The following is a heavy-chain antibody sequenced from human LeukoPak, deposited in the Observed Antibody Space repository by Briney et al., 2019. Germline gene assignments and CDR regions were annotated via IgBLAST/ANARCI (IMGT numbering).Heavy chain of an antibody. Sequence: ASVKVSCKASGFIFTGYYMHWVRQAPGQGLEWMGWINPNSGGTKYAQKFQGRATMTRDTSISTAYMDLSRLRSDDTAVYYCARDHPYSSGWHGRVEAFDLWGQGTTVTVSS. CDR2: INPNSGGT. J-gene: IGHJ3*01. CDR3: ARDHPYSSGWHGRVEAFDL. D-gene: IGHD6-19*01. CDR1: GFIFTGYY. V-gene: IGHV1-2*02.